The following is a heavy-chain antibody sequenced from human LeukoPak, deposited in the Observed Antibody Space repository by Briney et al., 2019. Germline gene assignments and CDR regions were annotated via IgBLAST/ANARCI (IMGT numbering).Heavy chain of an antibody. Sequence: GGSLRLSCAASGFTFSSYGMHWVRQAPGKGLEWVAVISYDGSNKYYADSVKGRFTISRDNSKNTLYLQMNSLRAEDTAVYYCARDLGLGAFDSWGQGTMVTVSS. CDR1: GFTFSSYG. V-gene: IGHV3-30*03. CDR3: ARDLGLGAFDS. J-gene: IGHJ3*02. D-gene: IGHD3-10*01. CDR2: ISYDGSNK.